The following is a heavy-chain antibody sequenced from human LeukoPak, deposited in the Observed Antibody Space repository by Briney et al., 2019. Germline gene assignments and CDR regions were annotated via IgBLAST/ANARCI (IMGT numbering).Heavy chain of an antibody. V-gene: IGHV4-59*01. CDR2: IYYSGST. D-gene: IGHD1-1*01. J-gene: IGHJ4*02. CDR1: GGSISSYY. CDR3: ARGRNWIT. Sequence: SETLSLTCTVSGGSISSYYWSWIRQPPGKGLEWIGYIYYSGSTNYNPSLKSRVTISVDTSKNQFSLKLSSVTAADTAVYYCARGRNWITWVQGTLVTVSS.